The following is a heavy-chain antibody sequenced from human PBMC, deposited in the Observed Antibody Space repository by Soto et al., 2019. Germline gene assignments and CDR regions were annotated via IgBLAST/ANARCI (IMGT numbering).Heavy chain of an antibody. CDR3: ATQNSSYSHRFLEWLQDHDYFDY. CDR1: GYTFTSYA. CDR2: INAGNGNT. Sequence: GASVKVSCKASGYTFTSYAMHWVRQAPGQRLEWMGWINAGNGNTKYSQKFQGRVTITRDTSTSTAYMELSSLRSEDTAVYYCATQNSSYSHRFLEWLQDHDYFDYWGQGTLVTVSS. D-gene: IGHD3-3*01. V-gene: IGHV1-3*01. J-gene: IGHJ4*02.